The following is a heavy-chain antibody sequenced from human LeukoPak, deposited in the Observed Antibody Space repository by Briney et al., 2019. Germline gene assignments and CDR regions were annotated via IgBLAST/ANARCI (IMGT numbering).Heavy chain of an antibody. J-gene: IGHJ4*02. V-gene: IGHV3-23*01. D-gene: IGHD3-22*01. CDR1: GFTFSSYA. CDR3: AKDRGHLVVVITSAPDY. CDR2: ISGNGGST. Sequence: GGSLRLSCAASGFTFSSYAMSWVRQAPGKGLEWVSVISGNGGSTSYADSVKGRFTISRDNSKNTLYLQMNSLRAEDTAVYYCAKDRGHLVVVITSAPDYWGQGTLVTVSS.